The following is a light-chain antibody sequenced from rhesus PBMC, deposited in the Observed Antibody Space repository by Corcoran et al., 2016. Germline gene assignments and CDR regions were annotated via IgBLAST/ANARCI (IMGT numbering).Light chain of an antibody. V-gene: IGLV2S7*01. CDR2: GVS. CDR3: CSYTTSSTFI. J-gene: IGLJ1*01. CDR1: NSDIGGYNY. Sequence: QSAPTQPPSVSGSPGQSVTISCTGTNSDIGGYNYVSWYQQHPGKAPKLMIYGVSNRPSGVSDRFSGSKSGNTASLTISGLQAEDEGDYCCCSYTTSSTFIFGDGTRLTVL.